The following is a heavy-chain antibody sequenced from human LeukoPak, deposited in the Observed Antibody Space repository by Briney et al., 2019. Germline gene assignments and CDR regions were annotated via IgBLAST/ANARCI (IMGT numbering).Heavy chain of an antibody. V-gene: IGHV3-23*01. J-gene: IGHJ4*02. Sequence: PGGSLRLSCAASGFNFSNYAMNWVRQAPGKGLEWVSAISGNGGSTNYADSVKGRFTISRDNSKNTLYLQMDSLRAEDTAVYYCARDLYHGGYWGQGTLVTVPS. D-gene: IGHD2-2*01. CDR3: ARDLYHGGY. CDR1: GFNFSNYA. CDR2: ISGNGGST.